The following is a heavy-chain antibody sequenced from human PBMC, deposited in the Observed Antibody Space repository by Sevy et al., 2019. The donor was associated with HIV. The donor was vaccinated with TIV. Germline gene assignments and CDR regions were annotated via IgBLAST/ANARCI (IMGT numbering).Heavy chain of an antibody. CDR3: ANSRGRYSGSSWLYYYYALDV. D-gene: IGHD5-12*01. J-gene: IGHJ6*02. V-gene: IGHV3-30*18. CDR2: ISEDGSEK. Sequence: GGSLRLSCAASGFPFSRHGMHWVRQSPGKGLQWVAVISEDGSEKQYADSVKGRFTISRDNSKDTVDLQMSSLRLEDTAVYYCANSRGRYSGSSWLYYYYALDVWGQGTPVTVSS. CDR1: GFPFSRHG.